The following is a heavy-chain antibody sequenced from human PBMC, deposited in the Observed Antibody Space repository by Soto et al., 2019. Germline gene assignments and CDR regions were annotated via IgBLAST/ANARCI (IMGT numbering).Heavy chain of an antibody. V-gene: IGHV1-69*04. Sequence: SVKVSCKASGGTFSSYTISWARQATGQGLEWMGRIIPILGIANYAQKFQGRVTITADKSTRTAYKELSSLRSEDTAVYYCARDHPASSCSHKVGDYWGQGTLVTVSS. CDR1: GGTFSSYT. CDR2: IIPILGIA. D-gene: IGHD3-22*01. CDR3: ARDHPASSCSHKVGDY. J-gene: IGHJ4*02.